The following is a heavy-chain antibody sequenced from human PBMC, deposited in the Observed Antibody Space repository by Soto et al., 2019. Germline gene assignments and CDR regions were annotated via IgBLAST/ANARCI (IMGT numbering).Heavy chain of an antibody. CDR3: ARGRYGDY. CDR1: GYTFTSYG. V-gene: IGHV1-18*01. Sequence: QVHLVQSGAEVKKPGASVKVSCKASGYTFTSYGITWVRQAPGQGLEWMGWISAHNGNTDYAQKLQGRAIVTRDTSPSTAYMELRSLISDDTAVYYCARGRYGDYWGQGALFTVSS. J-gene: IGHJ4*02. D-gene: IGHD1-1*01. CDR2: ISAHNGNT.